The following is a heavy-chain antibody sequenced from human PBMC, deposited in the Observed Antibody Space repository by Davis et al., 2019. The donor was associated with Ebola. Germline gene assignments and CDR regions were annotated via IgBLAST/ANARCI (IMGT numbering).Heavy chain of an antibody. Sequence: PGGSLRLSCAASGFTFSDYYMSWIRQAPGKGLEWVAVIWYDGSNKYYADSVKGRFTISRDNAKNSLYLQMNSLRAEDTAVYYCARVVVVVAALNWFDPWGQGTLVTVSS. CDR2: IWYDGSNK. V-gene: IGHV3-33*08. CDR1: GFTFSDYY. D-gene: IGHD2-15*01. J-gene: IGHJ5*02. CDR3: ARVVVVVAALNWFDP.